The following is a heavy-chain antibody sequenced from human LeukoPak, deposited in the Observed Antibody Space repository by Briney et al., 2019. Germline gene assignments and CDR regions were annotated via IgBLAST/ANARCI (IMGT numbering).Heavy chain of an antibody. CDR1: GFTFSSYG. J-gene: IGHJ4*02. Sequence: GGSLRLSCAASGFTFSSYGMHWVRQAPGKGLEWVAVIWYDGSNKYYADSVKGRFTISRDNSKNTLYLQMNNLRAEDTAVYYCAKDDGGSSYFDYWGQGTLVTVSS. CDR3: AKDDGGSSYFDY. CDR2: IWYDGSNK. D-gene: IGHD1-26*01. V-gene: IGHV3-33*06.